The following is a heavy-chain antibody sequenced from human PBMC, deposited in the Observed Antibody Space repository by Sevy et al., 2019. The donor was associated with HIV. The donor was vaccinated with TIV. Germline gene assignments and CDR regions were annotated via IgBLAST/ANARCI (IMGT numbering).Heavy chain of an antibody. J-gene: IGHJ4*02. D-gene: IGHD6-25*01. Sequence: GGSLRLSCAASGFTFSSYWMNWVRQAPGKGLEWVANIKQDGSEKYYVDSVKGRFTSSRDNAKNSMHLQMNSLRAEDTAVYYCARALAAAASYWGQGTLVTVSS. CDR3: ARALAAAASY. V-gene: IGHV3-7*01. CDR1: GFTFSSYW. CDR2: IKQDGSEK.